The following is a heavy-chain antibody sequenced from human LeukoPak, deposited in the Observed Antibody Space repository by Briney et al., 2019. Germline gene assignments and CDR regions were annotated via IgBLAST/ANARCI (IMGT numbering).Heavy chain of an antibody. CDR3: ARGRSDYGDYGAFFAY. Sequence: PSETLSLTCTVSGGSISSGGYYWSWIRQPPGKGLEWIGEINHSGSTNYNPSLKSRVTISVDTSRNQFSLRLSSVTAADTAVYYCARGRSDYGDYGAFFAYRGQEPWSPSPQ. CDR2: INHSGST. D-gene: IGHD4-17*01. CDR1: GGSISSGGYY. J-gene: IGHJ4*01. V-gene: IGHV4-39*07.